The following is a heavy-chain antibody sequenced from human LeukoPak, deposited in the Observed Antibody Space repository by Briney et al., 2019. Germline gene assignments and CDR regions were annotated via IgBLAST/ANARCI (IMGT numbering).Heavy chain of an antibody. CDR3: ARATTYDILTGYSDY. J-gene: IGHJ4*02. D-gene: IGHD3-9*01. CDR2: ISSSGSTI. V-gene: IGHV3-48*04. Sequence: GGSLRLSCAASGFTFSSYSMNWVRQAPGKGLGWVSYISSSGSTIYYADSVKGRFTISRDNAKNALYLQMNSLRAEDTAVYYCARATTYDILTGYSDYWGQGTLVTVSS. CDR1: GFTFSSYS.